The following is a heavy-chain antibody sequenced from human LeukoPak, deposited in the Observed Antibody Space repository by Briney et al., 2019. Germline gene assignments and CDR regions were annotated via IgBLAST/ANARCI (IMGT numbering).Heavy chain of an antibody. V-gene: IGHV1-46*01. Sequence: ASVKVSCKASGGTFSSYAISWVRQAPGQGLEWMGIINPSGGSTSYAQKFQGRVTMTRDTSTSTVYMELSSLRSEDTAVYYCARDTGIAVAGYYFDYWGQGTLVTVSS. J-gene: IGHJ4*02. CDR2: INPSGGST. CDR3: ARDTGIAVAGYYFDY. CDR1: GGTFSSYA. D-gene: IGHD6-19*01.